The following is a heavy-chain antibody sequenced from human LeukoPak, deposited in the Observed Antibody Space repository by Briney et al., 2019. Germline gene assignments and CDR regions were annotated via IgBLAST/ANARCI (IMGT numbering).Heavy chain of an antibody. D-gene: IGHD3-22*01. Sequence: GGSLRLSCAASGFTFSSYWMSWVRQAPGKGLEWVAVISYDGSNKYYTDSVKGRFTISRDNSKNTLYPQMNSLRAEDTAVYYCARDFVTMMAYFDLWGRGTLVTVSS. J-gene: IGHJ2*01. CDR1: GFTFSSYW. CDR2: ISYDGSNK. V-gene: IGHV3-30-3*01. CDR3: ARDFVTMMAYFDL.